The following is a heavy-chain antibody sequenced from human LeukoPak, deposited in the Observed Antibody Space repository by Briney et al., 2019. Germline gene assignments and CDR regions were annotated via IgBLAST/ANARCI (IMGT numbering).Heavy chain of an antibody. J-gene: IGHJ4*02. Sequence: GGSLRLSCAASGFTFSSYAMSWVRQAPGKGLEWVSAISGSGGSTYYADSVKGRFTISRDNSKNTLYLQMNSLRAEDTAVYYCARETITIFGVGRPYYFDYWGQGTLVTVSS. V-gene: IGHV3-23*01. D-gene: IGHD3-3*01. CDR1: GFTFSSYA. CDR2: ISGSGGST. CDR3: ARETITIFGVGRPYYFDY.